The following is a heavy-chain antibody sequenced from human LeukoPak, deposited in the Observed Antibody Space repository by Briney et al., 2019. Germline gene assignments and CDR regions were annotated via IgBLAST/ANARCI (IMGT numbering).Heavy chain of an antibody. Sequence: SETLSLTCTVSGGSISSYYWSWIRQPPGKGLEWIGYIYYSGNTNYNPSLKSRVTTSVDTSKNQFSLKLSSVTAADTAVYYCATVYGDHYYYYYMDVWGKGTTVTVSS. J-gene: IGHJ6*03. CDR1: GGSISSYY. D-gene: IGHD4-17*01. CDR3: ATVYGDHYYYYYMDV. CDR2: IYYSGNT. V-gene: IGHV4-59*01.